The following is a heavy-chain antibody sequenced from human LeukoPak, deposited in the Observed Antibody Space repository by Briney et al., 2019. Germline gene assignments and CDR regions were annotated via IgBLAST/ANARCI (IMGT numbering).Heavy chain of an antibody. Sequence: GGSLRLSCEASGFTFSSYWMSWVRQAPGKGLEWVANTKEDGSEKDYVDSVKGRFTISRDNAKNSLYLQMNSLRAEDTAVYYCARAYSSSWYDAFDIWGQGTMVTVSS. J-gene: IGHJ3*02. CDR3: ARAYSSSWYDAFDI. V-gene: IGHV3-7*01. D-gene: IGHD6-13*01. CDR1: GFTFSSYW. CDR2: TKEDGSEK.